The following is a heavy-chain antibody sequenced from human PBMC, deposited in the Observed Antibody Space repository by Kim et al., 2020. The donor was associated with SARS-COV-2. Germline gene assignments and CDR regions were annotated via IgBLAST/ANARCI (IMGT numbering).Heavy chain of an antibody. D-gene: IGHD3-16*01. Sequence: SETLSLTCAVSGGSINNVGYSWSWIRQLPGMGLEWIGCIYDSGTTYYSPSIKSRVTISLDRSRTQFFLNLNSVTAADTAVYYCARGSYASGMDVWGQGTAVTVSS. V-gene: IGHV4-30-2*01. J-gene: IGHJ6*02. CDR1: GGSINNVGYS. CDR2: IYDSGTT. CDR3: ARGSYASGMDV.